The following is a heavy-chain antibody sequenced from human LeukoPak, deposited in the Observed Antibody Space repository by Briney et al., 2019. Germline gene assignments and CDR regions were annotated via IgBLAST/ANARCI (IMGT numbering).Heavy chain of an antibody. CDR1: GYTFTSYY. V-gene: IGHV1-46*01. CDR2: IYPSGGST. J-gene: IGHJ4*02. CDR3: ARERDIVVVPAAALWY. D-gene: IGHD2-2*01. Sequence: ASVKVSCKASGYTFTSYYMHWVRQAPGQGLEWMGIIYPSGGSTSYAQKFQGRVTMTRDTSTSTVYMELSSLRSEDTAVYYCARERDIVVVPAAALWYWGQGTLVTVSS.